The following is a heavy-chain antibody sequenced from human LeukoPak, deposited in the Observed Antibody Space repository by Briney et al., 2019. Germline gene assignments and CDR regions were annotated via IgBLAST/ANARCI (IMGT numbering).Heavy chain of an antibody. D-gene: IGHD3-9*01. CDR1: GYTFTGYY. J-gene: IGHJ5*02. Sequence: ASVKVSCKASGYTFTGYYMHWVRQAPGQGLEWMGWINPNSGGTNYAQKFQGRVTMTRDTSISTAYMELSRLRSDDTAVYYCARDASSYWLPDRNWFDPWGQGTLVTVSS. V-gene: IGHV1-2*02. CDR3: ARDASSYWLPDRNWFDP. CDR2: INPNSGGT.